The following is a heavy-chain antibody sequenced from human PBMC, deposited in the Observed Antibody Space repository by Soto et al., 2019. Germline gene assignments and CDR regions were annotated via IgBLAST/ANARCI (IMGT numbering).Heavy chain of an antibody. CDR3: ARQNYYSGMDV. CDR2: ISAYNGNT. V-gene: IGHV1-18*01. CDR1: GYTFTSYF. J-gene: IGHJ6*02. Sequence: ASVKVSCKASGYTFTSYFITWVRQAPGQGLEWMGWISAYNGNTNYAQMLQGRVTMTTDTSTATAYMEMRSLRSDDTAVYYCARQNYYSGMDVWGQGTMVTVSS.